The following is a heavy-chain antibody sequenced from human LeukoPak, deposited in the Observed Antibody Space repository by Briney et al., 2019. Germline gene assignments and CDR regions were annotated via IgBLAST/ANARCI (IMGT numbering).Heavy chain of an antibody. J-gene: IGHJ3*02. CDR1: GFSLRTSGVG. D-gene: IGHD5-18*01. CDR2: IHWDDYK. Sequence: SGPTLVNPTQTLTLTCTFSGFSLRTSGVGVGWIRQPPGKAPEWLGIIHWDDYKAYSPSLKTRLTIIKDTSKNQVVLTMTNVDPVDTATYYCVHRILDPTIPTGLGHGAFDIWGQGTIVSVSS. CDR3: VHRILDPTIPTGLGHGAFDI. V-gene: IGHV2-5*02.